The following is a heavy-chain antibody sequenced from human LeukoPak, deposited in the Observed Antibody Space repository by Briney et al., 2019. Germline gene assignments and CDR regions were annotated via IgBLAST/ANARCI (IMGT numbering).Heavy chain of an antibody. D-gene: IGHD3-22*01. CDR2: ISGSGGST. CDR1: GFIFGCYA. V-gene: IGHV3-23*01. J-gene: IGHJ4*02. CDR3: ANAPRFYYDSSGSPHFGY. Sequence: GGSLRLSRAVSGFIFGCYAMSWVRQAPGKGLEWVSAISGSGGSTYYADSVKGRFTISRDNSKNTLYLEMNSLRAEDTAVYYCANAPRFYYDSSGSPHFGYWGQGTLVTVSS.